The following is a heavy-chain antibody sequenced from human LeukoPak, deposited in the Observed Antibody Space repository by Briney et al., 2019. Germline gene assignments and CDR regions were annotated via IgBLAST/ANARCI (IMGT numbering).Heavy chain of an antibody. CDR2: ISAYNGNT. V-gene: IGHV1-18*01. CDR1: GYTFTSYG. CDR3: ARDPEMATISDAFDI. Sequence: ASVKVSCKASGYTFTSYGISWVRQAPGQGLEWMGWISAYNGNTNYAQKLQGRVTMTTDTSTSTAYMELRSLRSDDTAVYYCARDPEMATISDAFDIWGQGTMVTVSS. J-gene: IGHJ3*02. D-gene: IGHD5-24*01.